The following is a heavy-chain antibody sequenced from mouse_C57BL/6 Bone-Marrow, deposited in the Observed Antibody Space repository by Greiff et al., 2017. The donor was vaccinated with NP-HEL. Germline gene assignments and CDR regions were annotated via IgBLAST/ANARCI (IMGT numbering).Heavy chain of an antibody. CDR3: ARDDYDVGLFAY. D-gene: IGHD2-4*01. Sequence: QVQLQQSGAELARPGASVKLSCKASGYTFTSYGISWVKQRTGQGLEWIGEIYPRCGTTYYNEKFKGKATLTADKSSSTAYMEIRSLTSEDSAVYFCARDDYDVGLFAYWGQGTLVTVSA. J-gene: IGHJ3*01. CDR1: GYTFTSYG. V-gene: IGHV1-81*01. CDR2: IYPRCGTT.